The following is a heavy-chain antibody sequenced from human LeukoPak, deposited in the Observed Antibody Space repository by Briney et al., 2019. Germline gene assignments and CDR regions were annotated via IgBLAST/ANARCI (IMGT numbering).Heavy chain of an antibody. CDR1: GGSISSSSYY. V-gene: IGHV4-39*07. CDR3: ARGPYRYGSGVRKYNWFDP. Sequence: SETLSLTCTVSGGSISSSSYYWGWIRQPPGKGLEWIGSIYYSGSTYYNPSLKSRVTISVDTSKNQFSLKLSSVTAADTAVYYCARGPYRYGSGVRKYNWFDPWGQGTLVTVSS. J-gene: IGHJ5*02. CDR2: IYYSGST. D-gene: IGHD3-10*01.